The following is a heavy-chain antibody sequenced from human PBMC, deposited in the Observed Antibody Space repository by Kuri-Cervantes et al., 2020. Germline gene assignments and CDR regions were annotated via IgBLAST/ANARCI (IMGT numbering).Heavy chain of an antibody. CDR1: GFTFSSYA. CDR3: ARGRQDYDILTGYYSAIYFDY. J-gene: IGHJ4*02. CDR2: ISGSGGST. Sequence: GGSLRLSCAASGFTFSSYAMSWVRQAPGKGLEWVSAISGSGGSTYYADSVKGRFTISRDNSKNTLYLQMNSLRAEDTAVYYCARGRQDYDILTGYYSAIYFDYWGQGTLVTVSS. D-gene: IGHD3-9*01. V-gene: IGHV3-23*01.